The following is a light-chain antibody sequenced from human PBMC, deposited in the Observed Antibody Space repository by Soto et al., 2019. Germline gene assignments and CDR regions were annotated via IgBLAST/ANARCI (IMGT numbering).Light chain of an antibody. CDR3: CSLTTSHTYV. CDR2: HVT. J-gene: IGLJ1*01. V-gene: IGLV2-14*03. CDR1: SSDIGHYDY. Sequence: QSVLAQPASVSGSPGQSITISCTGTSSDIGHYDYVSWYQQHPGKAPKLMIYHVTYRPSGVSNRYSGSKSGNSASLTISGLQSDDEADYYCCSLTTSHTYVFGSGTKVTVL.